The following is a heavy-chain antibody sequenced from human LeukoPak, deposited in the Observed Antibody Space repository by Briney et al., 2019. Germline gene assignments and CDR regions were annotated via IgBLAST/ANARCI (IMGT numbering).Heavy chain of an antibody. Sequence: GGSLRLSCAASGFTFSSYRMNWVRQAPGKGLEWVSSISVSSSYIYHADSVKGRFTISRDNAKNSVYLQMNSLRAEDTATYYCTKGENGMDVWGQGTTVTVSS. CDR3: TKGENGMDV. V-gene: IGHV3-21*01. CDR1: GFTFSSYR. D-gene: IGHD1-26*01. J-gene: IGHJ6*02. CDR2: ISVSSSYI.